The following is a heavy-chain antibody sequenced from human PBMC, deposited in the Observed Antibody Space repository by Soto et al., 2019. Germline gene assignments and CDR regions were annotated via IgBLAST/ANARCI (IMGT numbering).Heavy chain of an antibody. Sequence: EVQLLESGGGLVQPGGSLRLSCTASGFTFSTYGMSWVRQAPEKGLEWVSSLSGDGTTTYYIDSVKGRFTISRDNSRNTLSLQMNSLRTEDTAVYYCAKDITFDSSAYNYWGQGILVTVSS. CDR3: AKDITFDSSAYNY. D-gene: IGHD3-22*01. CDR1: GFTFSTYG. CDR2: LSGDGTTT. V-gene: IGHV3-23*01. J-gene: IGHJ4*02.